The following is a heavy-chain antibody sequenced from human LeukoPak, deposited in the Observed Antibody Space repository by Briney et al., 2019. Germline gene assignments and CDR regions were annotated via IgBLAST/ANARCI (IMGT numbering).Heavy chain of an antibody. Sequence: SETLSLTCTVSGYSISSGYFWGWIRQPPGKGLEWVGTIFHSGNTYYNPSLKSRVTISVATSKNQFSLKLNSVTAADTAVYYCARLDSGVEDAFDIWGQGTLVTVSS. CDR3: ARLDSGVEDAFDI. CDR1: GYSISSGYF. CDR2: IFHSGNT. V-gene: IGHV4-38-2*02. J-gene: IGHJ3*02. D-gene: IGHD2-21*01.